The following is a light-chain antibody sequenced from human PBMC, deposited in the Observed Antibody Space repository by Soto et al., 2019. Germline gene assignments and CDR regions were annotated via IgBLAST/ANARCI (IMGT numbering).Light chain of an antibody. Sequence: QSALTQPASVSGSPGQSITISCTGTSSDIGGYNFVSWYQQHPGKAPKLMIYDVSNRPSGVSNRFSGSKSDNTASLTISGLQAEDEAEYYCSSYTTSSTVLFGGGTKLTV. J-gene: IGLJ2*01. CDR3: SSYTTSSTVL. CDR2: DVS. CDR1: SSDIGGYNF. V-gene: IGLV2-14*01.